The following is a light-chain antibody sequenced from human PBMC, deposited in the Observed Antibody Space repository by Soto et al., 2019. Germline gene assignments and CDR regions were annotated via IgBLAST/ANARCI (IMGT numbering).Light chain of an antibody. CDR3: QQYNNWPLWT. V-gene: IGKV3-11*01. J-gene: IGKJ1*01. CDR1: QSVSSY. Sequence: EIVLTQSPATLSLSPGERATLSCRASQSVSSYLAWYQQKPGQAPRLLIYDASNRATGIPARFSGSGSGTDFTLTINSLQSEDFAVYYCQQYNNWPLWTFGQGTKVDI. CDR2: DAS.